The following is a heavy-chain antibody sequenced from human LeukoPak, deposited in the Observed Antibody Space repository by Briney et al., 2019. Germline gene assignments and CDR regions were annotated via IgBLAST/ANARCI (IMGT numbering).Heavy chain of an antibody. Sequence: SVKVSCKASGGTFSSYAISWVRQAPGQGLEWMGRIIPILGIANYAQKFQGRVTITTDESTSTAYMELSSLRSEDTAVYYCARQSSDYDFWSGYPPEDYYYMDVWGKGTTVTVSS. CDR2: IIPILGIA. D-gene: IGHD3-3*01. V-gene: IGHV1-69*04. CDR3: ARQSSDYDFWSGYPPEDYYYMDV. CDR1: GGTFSSYA. J-gene: IGHJ6*03.